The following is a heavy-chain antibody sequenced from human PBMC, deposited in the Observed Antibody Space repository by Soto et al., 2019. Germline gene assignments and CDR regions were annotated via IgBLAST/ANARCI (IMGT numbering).Heavy chain of an antibody. D-gene: IGHD3-22*01. Sequence: SETLSLTCTVSGGSISSGGYYWSWIRQHPGKGLEWIGYIYYSGSTYYNPSLKSRVTISVDTSKNQFSLKLSSVTAADTAVYYCARDYDSSGYYGHNWFDPWGQGTLVTVSS. CDR3: ARDYDSSGYYGHNWFDP. CDR1: GGSISSGGYY. CDR2: IYYSGST. J-gene: IGHJ5*02. V-gene: IGHV4-31*03.